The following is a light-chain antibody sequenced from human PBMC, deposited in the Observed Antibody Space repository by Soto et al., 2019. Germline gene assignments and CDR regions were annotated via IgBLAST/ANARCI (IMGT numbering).Light chain of an antibody. CDR2: DAS. J-gene: IGKJ4*01. V-gene: IGKV3-11*01. CDR3: QKRRSTRDT. CDR1: KSVNNF. Sequence: NAVTPSPAMXSLTPGHRASRPWRASKSVNNFFAWYQQKPGQAXRXXXYDASYRAPGIQARLSGSGSGTDFTLNIRGLEAEDCAVYYCQKRRSTRDTVGPGTQVEI.